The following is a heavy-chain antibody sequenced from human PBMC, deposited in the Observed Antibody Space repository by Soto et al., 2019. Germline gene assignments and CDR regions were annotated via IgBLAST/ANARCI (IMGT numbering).Heavy chain of an antibody. D-gene: IGHD5-12*01. J-gene: IGHJ4*02. CDR2: IYYSGIT. CDR3: ARPARQDTVAGDY. CDR1: GGSISSSSCY. V-gene: IGHV4-39*01. Sequence: SETLSLTCTVSGGSISSSSCYWGWIRQPPGKGLEWIGMIYYSGITHYNPSLKSRVTISIDTSKNQFSLKVSSVTAADTAMYYCARPARQDTVAGDYWGQGTLVTVSS.